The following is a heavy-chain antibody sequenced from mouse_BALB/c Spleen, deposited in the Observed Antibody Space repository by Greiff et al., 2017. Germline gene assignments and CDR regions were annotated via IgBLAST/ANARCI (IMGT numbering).Heavy chain of an antibody. Sequence: VQLQQSGAELVKPGASVKMSCKASGYTFTSYWMHWVNQRPGQGLEWIGYINPSTGYTEYEQKFKDKATLTADKSSSTAYMQLSSLTSEDSAVYYGARERPDDSDGEFADWGQGTPVTVSA. J-gene: IGHJ3*01. CDR3: ARERPDDSDGEFAD. D-gene: IGHD2-12*01. CDR2: INPSTGYT. V-gene: IGHV1-7*01. CDR1: GYTFTSYW.